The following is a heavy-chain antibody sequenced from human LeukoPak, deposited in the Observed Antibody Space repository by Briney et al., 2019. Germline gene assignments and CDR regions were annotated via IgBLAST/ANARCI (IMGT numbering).Heavy chain of an antibody. CDR1: GFPFIEYS. V-gene: IGHV3-48*01. D-gene: IGHD1-1*01. J-gene: IGHJ4*02. CDR2: IWIDSGNT. Sequence: GGALRLSCTASGFPFIEYSLNWVRQVLGKGLEWIAYIWIDSGNTKYADSVRGRFTISADKTKHSLYRKMNSLRVDDTAVYYCARDHNYPFDNWGQGTLVSVAS. CDR3: ARDHNYPFDN.